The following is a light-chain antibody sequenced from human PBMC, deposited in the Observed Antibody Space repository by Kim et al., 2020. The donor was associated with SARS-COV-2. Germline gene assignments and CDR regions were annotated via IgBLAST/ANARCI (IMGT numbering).Light chain of an antibody. CDR2: KTS. J-gene: IGKJ5*01. V-gene: IGKV1-5*03. CDR3: QQDNNFPIT. CDR1: QSFSSW. Sequence: DIQMTQSPSTLSASVGDRVTITCRASQSFSSWLAWYQQKPGKVPKLLIYKTSISESGVPSRFSGSGSGTEFTLTISSLQPDDFATYYCQQDNNFPITIGQRTRLEIK.